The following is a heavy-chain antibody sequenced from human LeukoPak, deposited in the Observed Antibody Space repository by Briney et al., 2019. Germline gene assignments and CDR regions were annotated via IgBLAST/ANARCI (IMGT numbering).Heavy chain of an antibody. CDR2: ISSSSSYI. CDR1: GFTFSSYS. Sequence: GGSLRLSCAASGFTFSSYSMNWVRQAPAKGLDWVSSISSSSSYIYYADSVKGRFTISRDNAKNSLYLQMNSLRAEDTAAYYCARDLRSYGFREDDAFDIWGQGTMVTVSS. CDR3: ARDLRSYGFREDDAFDI. J-gene: IGHJ3*02. D-gene: IGHD5-18*01. V-gene: IGHV3-21*01.